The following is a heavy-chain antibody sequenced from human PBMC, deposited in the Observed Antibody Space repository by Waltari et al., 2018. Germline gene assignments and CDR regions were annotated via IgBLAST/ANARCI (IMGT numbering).Heavy chain of an antibody. Sequence: QVQLVESGGGVVQPGRSLRLSCAVSGLIFSSYGMHWVRQAPGKGLEWVAVISHDGNNKYYVDSVKGRFTISRDNSKKTLYLQMNSLRAEDTAVYYCAKDLGWFGELLFYGMDVWGQGTTVTVSS. CDR1: GLIFSSYG. J-gene: IGHJ6*02. V-gene: IGHV3-30*18. D-gene: IGHD3-10*01. CDR3: AKDLGWFGELLFYGMDV. CDR2: ISHDGNNK.